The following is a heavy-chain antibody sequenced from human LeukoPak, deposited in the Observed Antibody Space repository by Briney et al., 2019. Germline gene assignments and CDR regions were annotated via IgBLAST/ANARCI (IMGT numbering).Heavy chain of an antibody. D-gene: IGHD2-2*01. J-gene: IGHJ5*02. CDR1: GYSISSGYY. CDR3: ARHVWPAAEFNWFDP. Sequence: SETLSLTCAVSGYSISSGYYWGWLRQPTGKGLEWIGSIYHSGSTYYNPSLKSRVTISVDTSKNQFSLKLSSVTAADTAVYYCARHVWPAAEFNWFDPWGQGTLVTVAS. CDR2: IYHSGST. V-gene: IGHV4-38-2*01.